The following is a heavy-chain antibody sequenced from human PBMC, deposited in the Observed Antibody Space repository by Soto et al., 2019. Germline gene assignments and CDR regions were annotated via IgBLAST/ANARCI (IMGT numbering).Heavy chain of an antibody. CDR1: GYTFTSYG. Sequence: QVQLVQSGAEVKKPGASVKVSCKASGYTFTSYGISWVRQAPGQGLEWMGWISAYNGNTNYAQKLQGRVTMTTDTSTSTAYRELRSLRSDDTAVYYCARACSGGSCSYYYYGMDVWGQGTTVTVSS. V-gene: IGHV1-18*01. J-gene: IGHJ6*02. D-gene: IGHD2-15*01. CDR2: ISAYNGNT. CDR3: ARACSGGSCSYYYYGMDV.